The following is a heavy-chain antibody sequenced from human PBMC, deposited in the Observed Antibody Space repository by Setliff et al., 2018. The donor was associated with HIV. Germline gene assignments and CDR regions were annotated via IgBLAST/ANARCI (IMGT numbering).Heavy chain of an antibody. Sequence: ASVKVSCKASGYTFTSYGFNWVRQAPGQGLEWMGWINAFTGKTHYAQDFQGRVTVTTDTSTDTSYMELRSLRSDDTAIYYCARKYYDILTGYYAADYWGQGTLVTVSS. D-gene: IGHD3-9*01. CDR1: GYTFTSYG. J-gene: IGHJ4*02. V-gene: IGHV1-18*01. CDR3: ARKYYDILTGYYAADY. CDR2: INAFTGKT.